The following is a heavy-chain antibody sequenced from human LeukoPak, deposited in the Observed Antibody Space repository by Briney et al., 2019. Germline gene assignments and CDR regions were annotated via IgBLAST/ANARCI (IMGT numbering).Heavy chain of an antibody. D-gene: IGHD6-19*01. CDR2: IYYSGST. J-gene: IGHJ2*01. CDR1: GGSISSSSYY. CDR3: ARVTQKLERIAVARTSEWRANWYFDL. Sequence: PSETLSLTCTVSGGSISSSSYYWGWIRQPPGKGLEWIGSIYYSGSTYYNPSLKSRVTISVDTSQNQFFLKVNSVTAADTAVYYCARVTQKLERIAVARTSEWRANWYFDLWGRGTLVTVSS. V-gene: IGHV4-39*07.